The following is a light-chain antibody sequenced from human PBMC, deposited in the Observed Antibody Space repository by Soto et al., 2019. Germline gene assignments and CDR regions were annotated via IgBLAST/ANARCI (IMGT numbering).Light chain of an antibody. CDR3: QQRGNWPRT. J-gene: IGKJ1*01. CDR1: QSVSSSY. Sequence: EIVLTQSPGTLSLSPGERATLSCRASQSVSSSYLAWYQHKPGQAPRLLIYGASSRATGIPDRLSGSGSGTDFTLTISNLEPEDFAVYYCQQRGNWPRTFGQGTKVEIK. CDR2: GAS. V-gene: IGKV3D-20*02.